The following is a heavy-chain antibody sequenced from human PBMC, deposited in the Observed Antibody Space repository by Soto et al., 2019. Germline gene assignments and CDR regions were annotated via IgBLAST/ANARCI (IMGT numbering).Heavy chain of an antibody. CDR2: IIPIFGTA. CDR1: GGTFSSYA. CDR3: ARGVDYYDSSGYYPFDY. V-gene: IGHV1-69*01. Sequence: QVPLVQSGAEVKKPGSSVKVSCKASGGTFSSYAISWVRQAPGQGLEWMGGIIPIFGTANYAQKFQGRVTITADESTSTAYMELSSLRSEDTAVYYCARGVDYYDSSGYYPFDYWGQGTLVTVSS. J-gene: IGHJ4*02. D-gene: IGHD3-22*01.